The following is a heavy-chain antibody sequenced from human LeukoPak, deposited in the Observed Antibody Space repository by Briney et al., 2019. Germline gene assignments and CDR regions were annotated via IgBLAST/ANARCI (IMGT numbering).Heavy chain of an antibody. Sequence: PSETLSLTCAVYGGSFSGYYWSWIRQPPGKGLEWIGEINHSGSTNYNPSLKSRVTLSVDTSKNQFSLKLSSVTAADTAVYYCARGRTGSNSGYEPLDYWGQGTLVTVSS. CDR3: ARGRTGSNSGYEPLDY. CDR2: INHSGST. CDR1: GGSFSGYY. J-gene: IGHJ4*02. V-gene: IGHV4-34*01. D-gene: IGHD5-12*01.